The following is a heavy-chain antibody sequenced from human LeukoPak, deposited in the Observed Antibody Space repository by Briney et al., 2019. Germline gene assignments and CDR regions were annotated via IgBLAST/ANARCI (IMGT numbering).Heavy chain of an antibody. CDR3: ARAPNYGPFDP. Sequence: SETLSLTCTVSGGSISSYYWSWIRQPPGKGLEWIGYIYYSGSTNYNPSLKSRVTISVDTSKNQFSLKLSSVTAADTAVYYCARAPNYGPFDPLGQGTLVTVSS. CDR2: IYYSGST. J-gene: IGHJ5*02. CDR1: GGSISSYY. D-gene: IGHD4-17*01. V-gene: IGHV4-59*01.